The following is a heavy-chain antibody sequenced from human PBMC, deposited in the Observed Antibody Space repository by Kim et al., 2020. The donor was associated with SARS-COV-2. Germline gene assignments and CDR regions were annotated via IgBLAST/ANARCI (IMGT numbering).Heavy chain of an antibody. D-gene: IGHD4-17*01. CDR2: INPSGGST. Sequence: ASVKVSCKASGYTFTSYYMHWVRQAPGQGLEWMGIINPSGGSTSYAQKFQGRVTMTRDTSTSTVYMELSSLRSEDTAVYYCARGDYEGYYYYYGMDVWGQGTTVTVSS. CDR3: ARGDYEGYYYYYGMDV. CDR1: GYTFTSYY. V-gene: IGHV1-46*01. J-gene: IGHJ6*02.